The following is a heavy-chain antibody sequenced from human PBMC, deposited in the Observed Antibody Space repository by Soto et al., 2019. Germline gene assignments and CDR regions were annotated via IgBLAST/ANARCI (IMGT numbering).Heavy chain of an antibody. CDR1: GGTFSSYA. CDR2: IIPIFGTA. Sequence: ASVKVSRKASGGTFSSYAISWVRQAPGQGLEWMGGIIPIFGTANYAQKFQGRVTITADESTSTAYMELSSLRSEDTAVYYCARDWDYYDSSGPYPNWFDPWGQGTLVTVSS. J-gene: IGHJ5*02. V-gene: IGHV1-69*13. CDR3: ARDWDYYDSSGPYPNWFDP. D-gene: IGHD3-22*01.